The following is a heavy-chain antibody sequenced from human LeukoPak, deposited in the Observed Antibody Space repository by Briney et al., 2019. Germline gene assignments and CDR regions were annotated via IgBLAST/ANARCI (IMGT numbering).Heavy chain of an antibody. J-gene: IGHJ4*02. CDR3: ARVSGGVNWGSFAFDY. CDR2: ISSSSNTI. CDR1: GFTFSNYA. D-gene: IGHD7-27*01. Sequence: PGGSLRLSCAASGFTFSNYAIHWVRQAPGKGLEWVSYISSSSNTIYYADSVKGRFTISRDNAKNSLYLQMNSLRAEDTAVYYCARVSGGVNWGSFAFDYWGQGTLVTVSS. V-gene: IGHV3-48*01.